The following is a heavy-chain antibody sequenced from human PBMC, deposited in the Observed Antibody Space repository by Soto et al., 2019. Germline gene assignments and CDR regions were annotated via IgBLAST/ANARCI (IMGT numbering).Heavy chain of an antibody. Sequence: PSVKVSCKASGGTFSSYASSWVRQAPGQGLEWMGGIIPIFGTANYAQKFQGRVTITADESTSTAYMELSSLRSEDTAVYYCARTGTLPGDYYYYGMDVWGQGTTVTVSS. CDR1: GGTFSSYA. J-gene: IGHJ6*02. D-gene: IGHD1-1*01. CDR3: ARTGTLPGDYYYYGMDV. CDR2: IIPIFGTA. V-gene: IGHV1-69*13.